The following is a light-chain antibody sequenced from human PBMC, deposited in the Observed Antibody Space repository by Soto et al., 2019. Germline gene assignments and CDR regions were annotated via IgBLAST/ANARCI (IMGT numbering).Light chain of an antibody. J-gene: IGLJ1*01. Sequence: QSVLAQPASVSGSPGQSITISCTGTSGDIGVYNHVSWYQQHPGKVPKLMIFEVSNRPSGVSTRFSASKSGNTASLTISGLQAEDEANYYCTSFTSRSTLVFXTGTKVTVL. V-gene: IGLV2-14*01. CDR3: TSFTSRSTLV. CDR1: SGDIGVYNH. CDR2: EVS.